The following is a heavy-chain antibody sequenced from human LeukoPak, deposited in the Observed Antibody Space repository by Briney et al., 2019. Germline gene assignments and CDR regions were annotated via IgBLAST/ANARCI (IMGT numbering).Heavy chain of an antibody. CDR1: GFTFSSNA. D-gene: IGHD2-2*01. CDR2: ISGSSSAI. Sequence: GGSLRLSCAASGFTFSSNAMSWVRQAPGKGLEWVSYISGSSSAIYADSVKGRFTISRDNAKNSLYLQMNSLRDEDTAVYYCARDSWYCTSTSCYEDYWGQGTLVTVSS. CDR3: ARDSWYCTSTSCYEDY. V-gene: IGHV3-48*02. J-gene: IGHJ4*02.